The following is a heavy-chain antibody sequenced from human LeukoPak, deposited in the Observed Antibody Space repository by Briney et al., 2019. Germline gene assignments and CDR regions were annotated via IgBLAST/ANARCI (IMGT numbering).Heavy chain of an antibody. V-gene: IGHV3-43*02. D-gene: IGHD1-7*01. J-gene: IGHJ5*02. CDR1: GFTFDDYA. Sequence: PGGSLRLSCAASGFTFDDYAMHWVGQAPGKGLEWVSLISGDSGSTYYTDSVKGRFTISRDNSKNSLYLQMNSLRTEDTALYYCAKDAGITGTNWFDPWGQGTLVTVSS. CDR2: ISGDSGST. CDR3: AKDAGITGTNWFDP.